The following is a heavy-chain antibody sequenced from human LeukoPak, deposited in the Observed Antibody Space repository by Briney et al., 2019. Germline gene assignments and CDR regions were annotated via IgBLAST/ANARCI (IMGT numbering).Heavy chain of an antibody. CDR2: IKQDGSEK. Sequence: GGSLRLPCAASGFPSSDSWMDWVRQAPGKGMEWVANIKQDGSEKHYADSVKGRFTISRDNAKNSLFLQMNGLRAEDTAVYYCSRRLDYWGQGALVTVSS. CDR3: SRRLDY. J-gene: IGHJ4*02. V-gene: IGHV3-7*01. CDR1: GFPSSDSW.